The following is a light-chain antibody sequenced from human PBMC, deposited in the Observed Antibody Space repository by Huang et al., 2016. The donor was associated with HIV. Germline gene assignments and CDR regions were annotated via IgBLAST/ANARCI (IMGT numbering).Light chain of an antibody. CDR2: DTF. J-gene: IGKJ4*01. Sequence: EIVLTQSPVTLSLSPGERVTLSCGASQSVSGNYLAWYQQKPGLAPRLLIYDTFNRATGIPDRFSGSGSGTDFTLTISRLEPEDSAVYYCQQYGSSPLTFGGGTKVEIK. V-gene: IGKV3D-20*01. CDR1: QSVSGNY. CDR3: QQYGSSPLT.